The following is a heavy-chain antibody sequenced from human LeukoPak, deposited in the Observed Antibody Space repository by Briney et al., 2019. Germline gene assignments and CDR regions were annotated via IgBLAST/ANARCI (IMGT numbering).Heavy chain of an antibody. D-gene: IGHD1-1*01. CDR3: ARENDVVTSFDY. CDR2: IWYDGSNK. V-gene: IGHV3-33*01. J-gene: IGHJ4*02. CDR1: GFTFSSYG. Sequence: GRSLRLSCAASGFTFSSYGMHWVRQAPGKGLEWVAVIWYDGSNKYYADSVKGRFTISRDNSKNTLYLQMNSLRAEDTAVYYCARENDVVTSFDYWGQGTLVTVSS.